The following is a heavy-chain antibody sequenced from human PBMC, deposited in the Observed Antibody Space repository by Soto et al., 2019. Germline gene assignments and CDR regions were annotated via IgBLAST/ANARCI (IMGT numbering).Heavy chain of an antibody. V-gene: IGHV4-59*01. CDR2: IYYSGST. D-gene: IGHD2-2*01. J-gene: IGHJ4*02. Sequence: QVQLQESGPGLVKPSETLSLTCTVSGGSISSYYWSWIRQPPGTGLEWIGYIYYSGSTNYNPSLKSRVTISVDTSKNQFSLKLSSVTAADTAVYYCARVEDCSSTSCPFDYWGQGTLVTVSS. CDR1: GGSISSYY. CDR3: ARVEDCSSTSCPFDY.